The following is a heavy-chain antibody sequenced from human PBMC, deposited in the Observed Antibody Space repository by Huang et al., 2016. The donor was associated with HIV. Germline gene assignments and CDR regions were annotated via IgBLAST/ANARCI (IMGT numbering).Heavy chain of an antibody. Sequence: EVQLVQSGAVVKKPGESLKISCKGSGYTFNGYWIGWVRQMPGKGLEWMGIIYPGDSDTTYSPSFQGQGTISADKSISTAYLKWSGLKASDTAMYYCARQGVGDFVVEPTGLGAFDIWGQGTMVTVSS. CDR1: GYTFNGYW. D-gene: IGHD2-2*01. J-gene: IGHJ3*02. CDR2: IYPGDSDT. CDR3: ARQGVGDFVVEPTGLGAFDI. V-gene: IGHV5-51*01.